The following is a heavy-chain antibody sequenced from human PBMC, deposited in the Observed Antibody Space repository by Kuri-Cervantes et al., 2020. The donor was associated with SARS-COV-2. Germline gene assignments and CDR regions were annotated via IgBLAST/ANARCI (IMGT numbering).Heavy chain of an antibody. CDR2: ISSSSSYI. CDR3: ARTSTWSIYFDY. J-gene: IGHJ4*02. D-gene: IGHD2-8*02. V-gene: IGHV3-21*01. CDR1: GFTFSSYS. Sequence: LSLTCAASGFTFSSYSMNWVRQAPGKGLEWVSSISSSSSYIYYADSVKGRFTISRDNAKNSLYLQMNSLRAEDTAVYYCARTSTWSIYFDYWGQGTLVTVSS.